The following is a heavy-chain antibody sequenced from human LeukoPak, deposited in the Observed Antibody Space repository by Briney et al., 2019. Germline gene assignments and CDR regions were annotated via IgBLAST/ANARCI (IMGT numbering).Heavy chain of an antibody. Sequence: ASVKVSCKAPGYTFTSYYMHWVRQAPGQGLEWMRIIKLRGGSTSYAQKFQGRVTITRDMSTSTVYMELSSLRSEDMAVYYCAAVGAREYWGQGTLVTVSS. CDR1: GYTFTSYY. CDR3: AAVGAREY. CDR2: IKLRGGST. D-gene: IGHD1-26*01. J-gene: IGHJ4*02. V-gene: IGHV1-46*01.